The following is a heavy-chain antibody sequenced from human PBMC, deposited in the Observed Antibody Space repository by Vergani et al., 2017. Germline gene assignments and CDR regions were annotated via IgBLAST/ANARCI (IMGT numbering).Heavy chain of an antibody. CDR2: IFYTGTS. CDR1: GTSISGSSDY. CDR3: ARASDPEGYCSSTSCYDAFDI. J-gene: IGHJ3*02. Sequence: QLQLQESGPGLLKPSETLSLTCSVSGTSISGSSDYWGWIRQPPGKGLEWIGSIFYTGTSYYNPSLESRATNSVDTSKNQFSLKLKSVTAADTAVYYCARASDPEGYCSSTSCYDAFDIWGQGTMVTVSS. V-gene: IGHV4-39*01. D-gene: IGHD2-2*01.